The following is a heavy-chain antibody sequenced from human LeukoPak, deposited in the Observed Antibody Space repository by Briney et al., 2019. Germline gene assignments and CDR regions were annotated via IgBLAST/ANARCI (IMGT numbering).Heavy chain of an antibody. D-gene: IGHD6-13*01. V-gene: IGHV3-30*02. Sequence: GGSLRLSCAASGFTFSSYAMHWVRQAPGKGLEWVAFIRYDGSNKYYADSVKGRFTISRDNSKNTLYLQMNSLRAEDTAVYYCAKDPGWIAAAGTGLDYWGQGTLVTVSS. J-gene: IGHJ4*02. CDR2: IRYDGSNK. CDR3: AKDPGWIAAAGTGLDY. CDR1: GFTFSSYA.